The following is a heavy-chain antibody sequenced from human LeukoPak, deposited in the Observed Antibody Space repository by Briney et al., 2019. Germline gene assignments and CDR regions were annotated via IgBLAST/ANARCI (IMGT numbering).Heavy chain of an antibody. D-gene: IGHD4-17*01. CDR3: ARAHDYDDYVSSWFDP. CDR2: IYYSGST. V-gene: IGHV4-61*03. CDR1: GASVSSSTSY. Sequence: PSEALSLTCTVSGASVSSSTSYWSRLRQPPGKGLEWIVYIYYSGSTNYNPSLESRVAISMDTSRNHFSLRLRSVTAADTAVYYCARAHDYDDYVSSWFDPWGPGTLVTVST. J-gene: IGHJ5*02.